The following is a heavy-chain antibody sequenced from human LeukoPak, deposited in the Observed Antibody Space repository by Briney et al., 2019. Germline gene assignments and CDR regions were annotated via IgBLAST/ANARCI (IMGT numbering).Heavy chain of an antibody. CDR1: GGTFSSYT. Sequence: SVKVPCKASGGTFSSYTISWVRQAPGQGLEWMGRIIPILGIANYAQKFQGRVTITADKSTSTAYMELSSLRSENTAVYYCARANVVPAGDFDYWGQGTLVTVSS. CDR2: IIPILGIA. CDR3: ARANVVPAGDFDY. V-gene: IGHV1-69*02. J-gene: IGHJ4*02. D-gene: IGHD2-2*01.